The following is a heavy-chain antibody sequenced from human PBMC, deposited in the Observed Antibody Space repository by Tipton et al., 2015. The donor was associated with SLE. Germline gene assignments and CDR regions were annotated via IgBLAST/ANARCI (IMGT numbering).Heavy chain of an antibody. V-gene: IGHV4-31*03. CDR3: ARYFYDSSGVCLFDF. D-gene: IGHD3-22*01. Sequence: LRLSCTVSSGSVSSGAYYWSWIRQHLGKGLEWIGYVFSSGTTYYNPSLKGRLSLSLDTSQNQLSLKLSSVTSADTAVYYCARYFYDSSGVCLFDFWGQGTLVTVSS. J-gene: IGHJ4*02. CDR1: SGSVSSGAYY. CDR2: VFSSGTT.